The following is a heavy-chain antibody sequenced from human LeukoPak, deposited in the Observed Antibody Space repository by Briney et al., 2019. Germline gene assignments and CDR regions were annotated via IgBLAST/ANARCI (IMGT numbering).Heavy chain of an antibody. CDR3: ATGRGYSYGFDY. CDR1: GYTFSGYY. V-gene: IGHV1-2*02. Sequence: ASVKVSCKASGYTFSGYYMHWVRQAPGQGLEWMAWIYPNSGGTKYAQKFQGRVTVTRDTSISTAYMQRSRLKSDDTAVYYCATGRGYSYGFDYWGQGTLVTVSS. CDR2: IYPNSGGT. D-gene: IGHD5-18*01. J-gene: IGHJ4*02.